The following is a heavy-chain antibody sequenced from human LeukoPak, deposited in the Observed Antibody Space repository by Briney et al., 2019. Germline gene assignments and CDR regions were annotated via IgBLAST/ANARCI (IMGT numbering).Heavy chain of an antibody. J-gene: IGHJ4*02. CDR3: ARGPSGYHNT. D-gene: IGHD5-12*01. CDR1: GFTFSSYW. CDR2: ISRSGTTM. Sequence: GGSLRLSCAASGFTFSSYWMSWVRQAPEKGLEWVSYISRSGTTMYYADSVKGRFTISRDNAKNSLYLQMNSLRAEDTAVYYCARGPSGYHNTGGQGTLVTVSS. V-gene: IGHV3-48*04.